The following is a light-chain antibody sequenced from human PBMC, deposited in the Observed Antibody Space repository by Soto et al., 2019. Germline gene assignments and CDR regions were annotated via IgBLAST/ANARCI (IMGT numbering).Light chain of an antibody. CDR3: CSYTSSSTYV. CDR2: DVS. CDR1: SGGVGAYNY. Sequence: QSVLTQPASVSGSPVQSIAISCTGSSGGVGAYNYVSWYQQYSGKAPKLMIYDVSNRPSGVSDRFSGSKSGNTASLTISGLQAEDEADYYCCSYTSSSTYVFGTGTKVTVL. V-gene: IGLV2-14*01. J-gene: IGLJ1*01.